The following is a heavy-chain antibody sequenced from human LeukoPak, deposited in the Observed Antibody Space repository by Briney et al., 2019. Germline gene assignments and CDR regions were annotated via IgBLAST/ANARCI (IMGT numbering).Heavy chain of an antibody. CDR1: GYTFTSYY. CDR3: ARHLEGNYDFWSGSYVFDY. J-gene: IGHJ4*02. V-gene: IGHV1-46*01. CDR2: INPSGGST. D-gene: IGHD3-3*01. Sequence: ASVKVSCKASGYTFTSYYMHWVRQAPGQGLEWMGIINPSGGSTSYAQKLQGRVTMTRDTSTSTVYMELSSLRSEDTAVYYCARHLEGNYDFWSGSYVFDYWGQGTLVTVSS.